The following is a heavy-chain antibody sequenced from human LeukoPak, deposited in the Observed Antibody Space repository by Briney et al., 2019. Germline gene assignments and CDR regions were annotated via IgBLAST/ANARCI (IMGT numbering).Heavy chain of an antibody. V-gene: IGHV4-59*01. CDR2: MQSTGNS. J-gene: IGHJ4*02. D-gene: IGHD5-18*01. CDR3: ARDKRHSYGRYFDH. Sequence: SEILSLTCSVSGDSISTYHWNWIRKPPGKGLEWIGYMQSTGNSNYNPSLKSRVSMSVETSKNRIVLNLSSVTAADTAVYYCARDKRHSYGRYFDHWGQGLLVTVSS. CDR1: GDSISTYH.